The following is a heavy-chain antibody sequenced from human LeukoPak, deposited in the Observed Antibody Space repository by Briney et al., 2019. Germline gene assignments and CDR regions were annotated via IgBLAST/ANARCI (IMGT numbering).Heavy chain of an antibody. D-gene: IGHD3-10*01. Sequence: SETLSLTCTVSGGSISRSTYYWGWIRQPPGKGLEWIGSFYYSGTTYYNPSLKSRVTISVDTSKNQFSLKLSSVTAADTAVYFCARGEVTMVRGVIQEDDAFDIWGQGTMVTVPS. J-gene: IGHJ3*02. CDR1: GGSISRSTYY. CDR2: FYYSGTT. V-gene: IGHV4-39*07. CDR3: ARGEVTMVRGVIQEDDAFDI.